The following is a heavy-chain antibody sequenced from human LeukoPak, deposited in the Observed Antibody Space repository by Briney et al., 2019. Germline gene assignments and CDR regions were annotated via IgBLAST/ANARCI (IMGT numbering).Heavy chain of an antibody. D-gene: IGHD3-22*01. CDR3: ARQWSGTFYYYDRSGYFDI. J-gene: IGHJ3*02. Sequence: SETLSLTCTVSGGSISSDYWSWVQQPPGKGLEWIGYIYYSGSTNYNPSLKSRVTISVDTSKNQFPLQLSSVTAADPAVYYCARQWSGTFYYYDRSGYFDIWGQGTMVTVSS. CDR1: GGSISSDY. V-gene: IGHV4-59*01. CDR2: IYYSGST.